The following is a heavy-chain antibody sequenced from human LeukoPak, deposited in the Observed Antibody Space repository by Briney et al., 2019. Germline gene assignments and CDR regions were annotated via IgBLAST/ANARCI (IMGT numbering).Heavy chain of an antibody. V-gene: IGHV3-74*01. J-gene: IGHJ6*03. D-gene: IGHD6-6*01. CDR1: GFTFSIYS. CDR2: INSDGSST. Sequence: PGGSQRLSCAASGFTFSIYSMHWVRQAPGKGLVWVSRINSDGSSTSYADSVKGRFTISRDNAKNTLYLQMNSLRAEDTAVYYCAREEYSSSSFSMDVWGKGTTVTVSS. CDR3: AREEYSSSSFSMDV.